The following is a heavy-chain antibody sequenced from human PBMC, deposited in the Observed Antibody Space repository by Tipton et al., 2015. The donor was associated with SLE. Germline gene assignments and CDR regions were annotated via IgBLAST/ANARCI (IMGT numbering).Heavy chain of an antibody. Sequence: TLSLTCTVSGGSISSYFWSWIRQPPGKGLEWIAYFYSSGSTNYNPSLKSRVTISLDTSKTQFSLNLSSVTAADTAVYYCARGHAYYYGDGMDVWGQGTTVTVSS. J-gene: IGHJ6*02. CDR1: GGSISSYF. CDR3: ARGHAYYYGDGMDV. CDR2: FYSSGST. V-gene: IGHV4-59*01.